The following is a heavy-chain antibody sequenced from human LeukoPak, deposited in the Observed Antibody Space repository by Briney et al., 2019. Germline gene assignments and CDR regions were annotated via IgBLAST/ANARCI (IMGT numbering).Heavy chain of an antibody. D-gene: IGHD1-14*01. V-gene: IGHV1-69*04. CDR1: GGTFSSYA. Sequence: SAKVSCKASGGTFSSYAITWVRQAPGLGLEWMGRIIPTLEVANYAQKFQGRVTITADKSTSTAYMELSSLRPEDTAVYYCARVISGTWLWFWGQGTLVTV. J-gene: IGHJ4*02. CDR2: IIPTLEVA. CDR3: ARVISGTWLWF.